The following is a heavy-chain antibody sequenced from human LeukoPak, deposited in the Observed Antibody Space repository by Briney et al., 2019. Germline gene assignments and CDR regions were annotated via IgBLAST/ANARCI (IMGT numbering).Heavy chain of an antibody. Sequence: GGSLRLSCAASGFTFSSYGMHWVRQAPGKGLEWVAVISYDGSSKYYADSVKGRFTISRDNSKNTLYLQMNSLRAEDTAVYYCAKDKWELLNYFDYWGQGTLVTVSS. CDR2: ISYDGSSK. V-gene: IGHV3-30*18. J-gene: IGHJ4*02. D-gene: IGHD1-26*01. CDR3: AKDKWELLNYFDY. CDR1: GFTFSSYG.